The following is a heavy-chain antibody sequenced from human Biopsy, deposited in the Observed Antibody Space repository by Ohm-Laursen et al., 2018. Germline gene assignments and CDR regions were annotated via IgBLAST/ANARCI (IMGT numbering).Heavy chain of an antibody. J-gene: IGHJ5*02. Sequence: GSLRLSCTASGFTFSSHAMSWVRQAPGKGLECVPLINGSDGSTYYADPAKGRFTISRDNSKNTLYLQMNSLRAEGTAMYYGARDLDDFCGGCPFDPWGQGTLVTVSP. D-gene: IGHD3-3*01. CDR2: INGSDGST. CDR3: ARDLDDFCGGCPFDP. CDR1: GFTFSSHA. V-gene: IGHV3-23*01.